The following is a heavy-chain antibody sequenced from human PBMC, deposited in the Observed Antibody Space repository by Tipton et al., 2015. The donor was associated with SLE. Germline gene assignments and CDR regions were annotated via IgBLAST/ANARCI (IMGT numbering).Heavy chain of an antibody. CDR1: GGSISSYY. CDR2: IYYSEST. Sequence: TLSLTCTVSGGSISSYYWSWIRQPPGKGLEWIGYIYYSESTNYNPSLKSRVTISVDTSKNQFSLKLSSVTAADTAVYYCARHIWGGYDAFDVWGHGTLVTVSS. D-gene: IGHD3-16*01. J-gene: IGHJ3*01. V-gene: IGHV4-59*01. CDR3: ARHIWGGYDAFDV.